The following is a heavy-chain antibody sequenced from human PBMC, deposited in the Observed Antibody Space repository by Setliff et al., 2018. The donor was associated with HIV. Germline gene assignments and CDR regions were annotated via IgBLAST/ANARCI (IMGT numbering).Heavy chain of an antibody. CDR2: IIPILGVP. J-gene: IGHJ3*02. V-gene: IGHV1-69*02. D-gene: IGHD3-22*01. CDR1: GGPFTSSS. CDR3: AGVFGVYYDKEGPYDAFDI. Sequence: SVKVSCKASGGPFTSSSIGWVRQAPGQGLEWMGRIIPILGVPRYAQKFQGRVTITADESTSTAYMELSSLRSEDTAVYYCAGVFGVYYDKEGPYDAFDIWGQGTMVTVSS.